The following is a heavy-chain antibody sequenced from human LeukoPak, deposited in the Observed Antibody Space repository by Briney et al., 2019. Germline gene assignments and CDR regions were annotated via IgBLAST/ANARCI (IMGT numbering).Heavy chain of an antibody. J-gene: IGHJ4*02. V-gene: IGHV4-59*01. CDR2: IYYSGGT. CDR1: GGSISNYY. D-gene: IGHD6-6*01. CDR3: AREGRIGSSSFGY. Sequence: PSETLSLTCTVSGGSISNYYWSWIRQHPGKGLEWIGYIYYSGGTYYNPSLKSRVSISIDTSTNQFSLKLTSVTAADTAVYYCAREGRIGSSSFGYWGQGTLVSVSS.